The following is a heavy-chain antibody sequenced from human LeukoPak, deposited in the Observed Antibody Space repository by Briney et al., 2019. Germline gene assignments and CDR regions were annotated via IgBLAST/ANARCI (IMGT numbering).Heavy chain of an antibody. J-gene: IGHJ5*02. D-gene: IGHD6-13*01. Sequence: SQTHSPTYPLSGASISIYHWSWIRLPPRKGPDSIGYIYYSGSTNYNPSLKSRVTISVDTSKNQFSLKLSSVTAADTAVYYCARDHIAAAGTKGMGDNWFDPWGQGTLVTVSS. V-gene: IGHV4-59*01. CDR1: GASISIYH. CDR2: IYYSGST. CDR3: ARDHIAAAGTKGMGDNWFDP.